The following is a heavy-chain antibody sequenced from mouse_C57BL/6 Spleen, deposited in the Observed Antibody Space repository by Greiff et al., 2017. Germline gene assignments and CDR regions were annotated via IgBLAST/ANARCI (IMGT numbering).Heavy chain of an antibody. CDR3: AKNREGYDYDGFAY. D-gene: IGHD2-4*01. V-gene: IGHV2-5*01. J-gene: IGHJ3*01. Sequence: VKLVESGPGLVQPSQSLSITCTVSGFSLTSYGVHWVRQSPGKGLEWLGVIWRGGSTDYNAAFMSRLSITKDNSKSQVFFKMNSLQADDTAIYYCAKNREGYDYDGFAYWGQGTLVTVSA. CDR2: IWRGGST. CDR1: GFSLTSYG.